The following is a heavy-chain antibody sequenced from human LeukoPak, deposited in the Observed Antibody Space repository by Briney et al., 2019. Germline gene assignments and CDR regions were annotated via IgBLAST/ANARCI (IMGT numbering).Heavy chain of an antibody. CDR2: ISAYNGNT. J-gene: IGHJ6*02. D-gene: IGHD3-3*01. Sequence: ASVKVSCKASGYTFTSYGISWVRQTPGQGLEWMGWISAYNGNTNYAQKLQGRVTMTTDTPTSTAYMELRSLRSDDTAVYYCARDFGVVINYYYGMDVWGQGTTVTVSS. V-gene: IGHV1-18*01. CDR3: ARDFGVVINYYYGMDV. CDR1: GYTFTSYG.